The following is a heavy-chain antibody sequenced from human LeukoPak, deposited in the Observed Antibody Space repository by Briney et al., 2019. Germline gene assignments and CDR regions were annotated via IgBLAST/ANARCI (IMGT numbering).Heavy chain of an antibody. CDR3: ANFYSSSWHLDH. V-gene: IGHV4-34*01. Sequence: SETLSLTCAVYGGSFSGYYWSWIRQPPGKGLEWIGEINHSGSTNYNPSLKSRVTISVDTSKNQFSLILTSVTAADTAVYYCANFYSSSWHLDHWGQGTLVTVSS. CDR2: INHSGST. CDR1: GGSFSGYY. J-gene: IGHJ4*02. D-gene: IGHD6-13*01.